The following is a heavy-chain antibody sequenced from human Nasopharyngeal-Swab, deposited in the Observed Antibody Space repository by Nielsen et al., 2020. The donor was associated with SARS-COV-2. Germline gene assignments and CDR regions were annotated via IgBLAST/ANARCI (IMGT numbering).Heavy chain of an antibody. CDR2: INHSGST. Sequence: SETLSLTCAVYGGSFSGYYWSWIRQPPGKGLEWIGEINHSGSTNYNPSLKSRVTISVDTSKNQFSLKLSSVTAADTGVYFCARLNYDFGGLYGVDVWGQGTTVTVSS. V-gene: IGHV4-34*01. J-gene: IGHJ6*02. D-gene: IGHD3-3*01. CDR3: ARLNYDFGGLYGVDV. CDR1: GGSFSGYY.